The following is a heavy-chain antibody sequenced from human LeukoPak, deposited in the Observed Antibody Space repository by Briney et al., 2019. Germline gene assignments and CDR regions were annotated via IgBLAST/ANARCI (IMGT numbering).Heavy chain of an antibody. CDR3: ARDVVAAAGTWDY. Sequence: SETLSLTCSVSGGSISSYYWNWLRQPPGKGLEWIGYIFYSGRTTYNPSLKSRVTISVDTSKNQFSLRLSSVTAADTAVYYCARDVVAAAGTWDYWGQGTLVTVSS. CDR1: GGSISSYY. D-gene: IGHD6-13*01. J-gene: IGHJ4*02. V-gene: IGHV4-59*12. CDR2: IFYSGRT.